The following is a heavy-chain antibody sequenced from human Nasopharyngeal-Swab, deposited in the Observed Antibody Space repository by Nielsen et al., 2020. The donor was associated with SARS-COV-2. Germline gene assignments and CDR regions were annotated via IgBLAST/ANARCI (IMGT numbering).Heavy chain of an antibody. CDR3: AKDFYYDSSGPPSVQH. D-gene: IGHD3-22*01. Sequence: GGSLRLSCAASGFTFDDYAMHWVRQAPGKGLEWVSVISWNSGSIGYADSVKGRFTISRDNAKNSLYLQMNSLRAEDTALYYCAKDFYYDSSGPPSVQHWGQGTLVTVSS. CDR1: GFTFDDYA. CDR2: ISWNSGSI. J-gene: IGHJ1*01. V-gene: IGHV3-9*01.